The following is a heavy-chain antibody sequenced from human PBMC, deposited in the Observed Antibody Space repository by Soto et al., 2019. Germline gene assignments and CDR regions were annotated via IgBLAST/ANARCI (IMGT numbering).Heavy chain of an antibody. CDR1: GFTFISYA. Sequence: GSLVLTSSASGFTFISYAMSWVRQAPGKGLEWVSAISGSGGSTYYADSVKGRFTISRDNSKNTLYLQMNSLRAEDTAVYYCAKDKDGYSYADDWGQGTLVIVYS. D-gene: IGHD5-18*01. CDR2: ISGSGGST. J-gene: IGHJ4*02. V-gene: IGHV3-23*01. CDR3: AKDKDGYSYADD.